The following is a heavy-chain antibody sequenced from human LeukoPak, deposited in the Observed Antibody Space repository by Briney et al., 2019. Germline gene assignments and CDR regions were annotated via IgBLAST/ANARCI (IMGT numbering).Heavy chain of an antibody. CDR3: AGFTFFRGVITFDY. J-gene: IGHJ4*02. CDR2: IYYSGST. D-gene: IGHD3-10*01. Sequence: SETLSLTCTVSGGSISSSSYYWGWIRQPPGKGLEWIGSIYYSGSTYYNPSLKSRVTVSVDTSKNQFSLKLSSVTAADTAVYSCAGFTFFRGVITFDYWGQGTLVTVSS. CDR1: GGSISSSSYY. V-gene: IGHV4-39*07.